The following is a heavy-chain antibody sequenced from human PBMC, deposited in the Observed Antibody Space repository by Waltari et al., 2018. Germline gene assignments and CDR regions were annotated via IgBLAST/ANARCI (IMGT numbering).Heavy chain of an antibody. CDR3: AAARDGREYGMDV. Sequence: EVQLVQSGAEVKKPGATVKISCKVSGYTFTAYYMHWVHKAPGKGLEWMVLVEPEDGETIYAEKVQGRVTISADTSADTAYMELSSLRSEDTAVYYCAAARDGREYGMDVWGQGTTVTVSS. CDR2: VEPEDGET. CDR1: GYTFTAYY. J-gene: IGHJ6*02. V-gene: IGHV1-69-2*01.